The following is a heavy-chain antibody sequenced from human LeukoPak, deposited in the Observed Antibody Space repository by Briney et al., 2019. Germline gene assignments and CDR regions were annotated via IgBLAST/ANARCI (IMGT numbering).Heavy chain of an antibody. CDR2: ISSGGRT. CDR3: ANTGRASSWYHNWFDP. Sequence: PGGSLRLSCAASGITVSSNYMSWVRQAPGKGLEWVSVISSGGRTNFADSVKGRFIISRDNSKNTVYLEMNSLRAEDTAIYYCANTGRASSWYHNWFDPWGQGTPVTVSS. J-gene: IGHJ5*02. D-gene: IGHD6-13*01. V-gene: IGHV3-66*01. CDR1: GITVSSNY.